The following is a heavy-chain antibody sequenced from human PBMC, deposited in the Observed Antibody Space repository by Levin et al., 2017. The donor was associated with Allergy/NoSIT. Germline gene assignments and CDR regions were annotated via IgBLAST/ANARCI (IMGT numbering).Heavy chain of an antibody. CDR1: SGSISSNYY. Sequence: PSETLSLTCSVSSGSISSNYYWGWVRQPPGKGLEWIGTIYHNGIIYYNPSLKSRLTIYEDTSKNQFSLKLSSVTAADTAVYYCGRLRRAALHYWGPGTLVTVS. J-gene: IGHJ4*02. CDR3: GRLRRAALHY. V-gene: IGHV4-39*01. CDR2: IYHNGII. D-gene: IGHD2-21*02.